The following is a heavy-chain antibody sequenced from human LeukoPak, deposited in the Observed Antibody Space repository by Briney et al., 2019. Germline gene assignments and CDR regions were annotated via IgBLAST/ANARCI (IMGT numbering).Heavy chain of an antibody. J-gene: IGHJ4*02. Sequence: QAGGSLRLSCAASGFTFSSYGMSWVRQAPGKGLEWVSAISGSGGSTYYADSVKGRFTISRDNSKNTLYLQMNSLRAEDTAVYYCARSSRSATHDPRRYSSSWYKEDDYWGQGTLVTVSS. CDR3: ARSSRSATHDPRRYSSSWYKEDDY. CDR2: ISGSGGST. D-gene: IGHD6-13*01. V-gene: IGHV3-23*01. CDR1: GFTFSSYG.